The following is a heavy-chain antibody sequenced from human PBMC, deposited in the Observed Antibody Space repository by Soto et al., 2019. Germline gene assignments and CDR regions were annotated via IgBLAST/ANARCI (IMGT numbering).Heavy chain of an antibody. J-gene: IGHJ4*02. Sequence: QVQLQESRPGLLKPSETLSLTCTISGGSVSSYQWSWIRQPPGKALEWIGLTSYSGNTVYNPSLKSRVAFSVDTSKNHFSLMLTSVTAADTAVYYCARDGVGPFDYWGQGTLVTVSS. CDR2: TSYSGNT. D-gene: IGHD1-26*01. CDR3: ARDGVGPFDY. V-gene: IGHV4-59*02. CDR1: GGSVSSYQ.